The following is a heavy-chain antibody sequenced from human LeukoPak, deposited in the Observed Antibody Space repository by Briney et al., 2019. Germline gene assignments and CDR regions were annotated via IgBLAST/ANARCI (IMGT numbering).Heavy chain of an antibody. CDR2: IYPGDSDT. Sequence: GASLKISCKCSGCIFTSYWIGWVRQLPGKGLEWMGIIYPGDSDTRYSPSFQGQVTISADKSISTAYLQWSSLKASDTAMYYCASRLNSNYGYYFDYWGQGTLVTVSS. V-gene: IGHV5-51*01. D-gene: IGHD4-11*01. CDR1: GCIFTSYW. J-gene: IGHJ4*02. CDR3: ASRLNSNYGYYFDY.